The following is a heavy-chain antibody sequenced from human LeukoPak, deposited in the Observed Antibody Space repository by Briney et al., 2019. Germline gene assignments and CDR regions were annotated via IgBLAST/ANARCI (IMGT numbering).Heavy chain of an antibody. CDR2: IYNSGST. V-gene: IGHV4-59*01. CDR3: ARDREEGAFDI. CDR1: GGPISSYY. Sequence: SETLSLTCTVSGGPISSYYWSWIRQPPGKGLEWIGYIYNSGSTNYNPSLKSRVTISVDTSKNQFSLKLSSVTAADTAVYYCARDREEGAFDIWGQGTMVTVSS. D-gene: IGHD1-26*01. J-gene: IGHJ3*02.